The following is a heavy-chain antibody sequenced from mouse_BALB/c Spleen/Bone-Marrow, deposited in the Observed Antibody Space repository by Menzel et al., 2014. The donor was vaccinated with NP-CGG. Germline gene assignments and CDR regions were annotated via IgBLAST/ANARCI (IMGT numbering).Heavy chain of an antibody. CDR2: IYPGNVNT. Sequence: QVQLQQPGPELVKPGASVRISCKASGYTFTSYYIHWVKQRPGQGLEWIGWIYPGNVNTKYNEKFKGKATLTADKSSSTAYMQLSRLTSEDSAVYFCARFYYGSSYAMDYWGQGTSVTVSS. CDR1: GYTFTSYY. J-gene: IGHJ4*01. D-gene: IGHD1-1*01. V-gene: IGHV1S56*01. CDR3: ARFYYGSSYAMDY.